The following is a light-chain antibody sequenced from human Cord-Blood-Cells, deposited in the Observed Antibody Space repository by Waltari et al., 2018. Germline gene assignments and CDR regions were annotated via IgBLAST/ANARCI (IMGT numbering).Light chain of an antibody. CDR3: QQYYSTPT. CDR1: QSVLYSSNNKNY. Sequence: DIVMTQFPDSLAVSLCERATINCKSSQSVLYSSNNKNYLAWYQQKPGQPPKLLIYWASTRESGVPDRFSGSGSGTDFTLTISSLQAEDVAVYYCQQYYSTPTFGQGTKVEIK. J-gene: IGKJ1*01. V-gene: IGKV4-1*01. CDR2: WAS.